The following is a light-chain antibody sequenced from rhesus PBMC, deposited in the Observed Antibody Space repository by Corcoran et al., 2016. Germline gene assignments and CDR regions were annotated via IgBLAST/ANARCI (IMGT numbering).Light chain of an antibody. CDR3: QQYDELPVT. Sequence: DIQMTQSPSSLSASVGDKVTLTCHASQGINSWLAWYQQKPGQAPKHLIFDAFRLKSGVPSRFGGSGYGTDYVRTISSLQHEDFATYYFQQYDELPVTFGGGTKVQIK. CDR1: QGINSW. CDR2: DAF. V-gene: IGKV1-19*01. J-gene: IGKJ4*01.